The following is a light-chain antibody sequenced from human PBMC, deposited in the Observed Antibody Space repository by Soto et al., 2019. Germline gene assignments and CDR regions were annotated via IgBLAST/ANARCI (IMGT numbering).Light chain of an antibody. J-gene: IGKJ1*01. V-gene: IGKV3-20*01. CDR2: GAS. Sequence: EIVLTQSPGTLSLSPGERATLSCRASQSVSSSYLAWYQQKPGQAPRLLIYGASNRATGIPDRFSGSGSGTEFTLTIGGLQPDDFATYYCQHYNAFPWPFGQGTKVDIK. CDR3: QHYNAFPWP. CDR1: QSVSSSY.